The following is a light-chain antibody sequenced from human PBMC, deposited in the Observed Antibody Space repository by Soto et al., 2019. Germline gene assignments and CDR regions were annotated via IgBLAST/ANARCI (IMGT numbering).Light chain of an antibody. CDR2: KVS. Sequence: DVVMTQSPLSLPVTLGQPASMSCRSSQSLLYSDGSTFLNWFHQRPGQSPRRLIYKVSKRDSGVPDRFSGSGSGTDFTLKISRVEAEDVGVYYCMQGTHRPITFGGGTKVDI. V-gene: IGKV2-30*01. CDR3: MQGTHRPIT. CDR1: QSLLYSDGSTF. J-gene: IGKJ4*01.